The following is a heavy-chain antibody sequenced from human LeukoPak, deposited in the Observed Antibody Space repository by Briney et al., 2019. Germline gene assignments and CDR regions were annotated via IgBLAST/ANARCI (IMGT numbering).Heavy chain of an antibody. V-gene: IGHV3-11*01. Sequence: AGGSLRLSCAASGFIFSDYYMSWIRQAPGRELEWVSYISSSGGTIYYADSVEGRFTISRDNAKNSLYLQMNSLRAEDTAVYYCARARGYSFGYYYFDYWGQGSLVTVSS. D-gene: IGHD5-18*01. CDR3: ARARGYSFGYYYFDY. CDR2: ISSSGGTI. J-gene: IGHJ4*02. CDR1: GFIFSDYY.